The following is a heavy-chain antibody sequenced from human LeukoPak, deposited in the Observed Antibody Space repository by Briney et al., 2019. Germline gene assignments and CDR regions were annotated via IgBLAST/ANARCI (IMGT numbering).Heavy chain of an antibody. CDR3: ARDDRSGWDFDY. D-gene: IGHD6-19*01. Sequence: ASEKVSCKASGYTFTGYYMHWVRQAPGQGLEWMGCINPNSGGTNYAQKFQGRVTMTRDTSISTAYMELSRLRSDDTAVYYCARDDRSGWDFDYWGQGTLVTVSS. CDR2: INPNSGGT. V-gene: IGHV1-2*02. J-gene: IGHJ4*02. CDR1: GYTFTGYY.